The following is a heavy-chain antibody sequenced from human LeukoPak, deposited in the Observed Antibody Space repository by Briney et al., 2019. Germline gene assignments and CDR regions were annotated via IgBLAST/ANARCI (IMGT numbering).Heavy chain of an antibody. J-gene: IGHJ4*02. V-gene: IGHV3-23*01. CDR1: GFTFSSYA. CDR2: VSIGADT. Sequence: AGGSLRLSCEASGFTFSSYAIHWLRQAPGRGLEWVSSVSIGADTYYADSVKGRFTISRDNSKNTLYLQMNSLRAEDTAVYYCAKPGHDSSGYYYGDNNSYFDYWGQGTLVTVSS. CDR3: AKPGHDSSGYYYGDNNSYFDY. D-gene: IGHD3-22*01.